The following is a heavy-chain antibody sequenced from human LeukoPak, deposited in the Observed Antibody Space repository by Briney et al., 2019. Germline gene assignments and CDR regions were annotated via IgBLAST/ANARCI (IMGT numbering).Heavy chain of an antibody. Sequence: PSETLSLTCGVSGGSITQTNYWTCVRQPPGKGLEWIGEVNLQGSTNYNPSLMGRVAISVDKSENHVSLQLTSVTAADTAVYYCAREGGPYRPLDYSGQGTLVTVSS. CDR1: GGSITQTNY. CDR2: VNLQGST. CDR3: AREGGPYRPLDY. J-gene: IGHJ4*02. V-gene: IGHV4-4*02.